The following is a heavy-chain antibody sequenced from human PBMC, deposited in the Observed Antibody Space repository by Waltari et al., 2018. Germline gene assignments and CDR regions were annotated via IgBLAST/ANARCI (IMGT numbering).Heavy chain of an antibody. CDR1: GFIFSNYG. J-gene: IGHJ6*02. CDR3: VKWDYSGSGFSHFYPMDV. Sequence: QVQLVESGGGMVQPGRSLRLSCVASGFIFSNYGMQWVRQAPGKGLEWVAFISYDGSNKYYRDSVKGRFTISRDNSKNRLSLQMNSLTPEDTAVYHCVKWDYSGSGFSHFYPMDVWGQGTTVTVS. D-gene: IGHD3-10*01. V-gene: IGHV3-30*18. CDR2: ISYDGSNK.